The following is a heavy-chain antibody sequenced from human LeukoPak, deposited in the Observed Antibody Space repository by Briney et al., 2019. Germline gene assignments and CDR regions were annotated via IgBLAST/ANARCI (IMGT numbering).Heavy chain of an antibody. CDR3: AKIGIRYCSSTSCYFDY. CDR2: IRYDGSNK. CDR1: GFTFSSYG. V-gene: IGHV3-30*02. D-gene: IGHD2-2*01. Sequence: GGSLRLSCAASGFTFSSYGMHWVRQAPGKGLEWVAFIRYDGSNKYYADSVKGRFTISRDNSKNTLYLQMNSLRAEDTAVYYCAKIGIRYCSSTSCYFDYWGQGTLVTVSS. J-gene: IGHJ4*02.